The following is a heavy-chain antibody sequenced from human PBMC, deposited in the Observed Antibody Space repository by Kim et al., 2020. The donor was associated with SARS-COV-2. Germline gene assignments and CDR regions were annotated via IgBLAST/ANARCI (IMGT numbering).Heavy chain of an antibody. J-gene: IGHJ4*02. V-gene: IGHV3-33*01. D-gene: IGHD5-18*01. CDR2: IWYDGSNK. CDR3: ARESGYSLSAVFDY. Sequence: GGSLRLSCAASGFTFSSYGMHWVRQAPGKGLEWVAVIWYDGSNKYYADSVKGRFTISRDNSKNTLYLQMNSLRAEDTAVYYCARESGYSLSAVFDYWGQGTLVTVSS. CDR1: GFTFSSYG.